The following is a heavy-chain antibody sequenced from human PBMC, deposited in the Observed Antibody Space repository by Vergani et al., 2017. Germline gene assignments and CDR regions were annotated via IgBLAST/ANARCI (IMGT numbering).Heavy chain of an antibody. D-gene: IGHD6-13*01. CDR1: GGSISSGSYY. CDR2: IYTSGST. CDR3: ARSSLSSTYNWFDP. V-gene: IGHV4-61*02. Sequence: QVQLQESGPGLVKPSQTLSLTCTVSGGSISSGSYYWSWIRQPAGKGLEWIGRIYTSGSTNYNPSLKSRFTISVDTSKNQFSLKLSAVTAADTAVYYCARSSLSSTYNWFDPWGQGTLVTVSS. J-gene: IGHJ5*02.